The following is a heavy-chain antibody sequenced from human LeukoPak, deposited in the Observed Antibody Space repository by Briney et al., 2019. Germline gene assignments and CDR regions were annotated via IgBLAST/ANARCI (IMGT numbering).Heavy chain of an antibody. Sequence: PSETLSLTCTVSGGSLSANNYWAWIRHPPGKGLEWLGSISHSGRPYYNPSFESRVTISLDMPKNQFSLRLTSMTAADTAMYYCAREGGSLSVTDFWAQGTLVTVSS. J-gene: IGHJ4*02. V-gene: IGHV4-39*07. CDR1: GGSLSANNY. CDR2: ISHSGRP. CDR3: AREGGSLSVTDF. D-gene: IGHD1-26*01.